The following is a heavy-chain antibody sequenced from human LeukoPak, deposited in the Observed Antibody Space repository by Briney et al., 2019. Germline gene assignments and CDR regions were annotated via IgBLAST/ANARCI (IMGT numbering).Heavy chain of an antibody. V-gene: IGHV3-74*01. Sequence: GSLRLSCVASGFTFSSYWMHWVRQAPGKGLVWVSRIDTDGSSTIYADSVKGRFTISRDNSKNTLDLQMNSLRAEDTAVYYCAKVMGIAAAGTVPYFDYWGQGTLVTVSS. CDR3: AKVMGIAAAGTVPYFDY. CDR1: GFTFSSYW. D-gene: IGHD6-13*01. J-gene: IGHJ4*02. CDR2: IDTDGSST.